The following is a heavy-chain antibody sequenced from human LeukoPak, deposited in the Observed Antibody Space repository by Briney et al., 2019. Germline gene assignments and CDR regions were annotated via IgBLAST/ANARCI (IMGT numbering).Heavy chain of an antibody. J-gene: IGHJ4*02. Sequence: GGSLRLSCAGSGFTFSSFAMSWVRQVPGKGLEWISAISGSGGSTFYADSVKGRFTISRDNSKNTLYLQVNGLRTEDTAVYYCAKDRLLNCRGDCYIFDYWGQGTVVTVSS. CDR1: GFTFSSFA. CDR2: ISGSGGST. V-gene: IGHV3-23*01. D-gene: IGHD2-21*02. CDR3: AKDRLLNCRGDCYIFDY.